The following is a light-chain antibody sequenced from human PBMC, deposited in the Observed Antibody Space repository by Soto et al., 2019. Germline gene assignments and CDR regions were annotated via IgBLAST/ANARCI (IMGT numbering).Light chain of an antibody. Sequence: EIEMTQSPATLSLAPGERVTLSCRASESVSTNLAWYQQKAGQAPRLLIYGASSRATGIPDRFSGSGSGTDFTLTISSLEPEDFAVYYCQQYGSSPHFGGGTKVDIK. V-gene: IGKV3-20*01. CDR2: GAS. CDR3: QQYGSSPH. CDR1: ESVSTN. J-gene: IGKJ4*01.